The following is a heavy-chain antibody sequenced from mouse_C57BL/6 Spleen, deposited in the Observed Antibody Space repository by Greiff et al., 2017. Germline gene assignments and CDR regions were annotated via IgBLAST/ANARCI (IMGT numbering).Heavy chain of an antibody. CDR1: GYTFTSYW. J-gene: IGHJ4*01. D-gene: IGHD2-4*01. CDR3: ARRYDYDDYYAMDY. CDR2: IHPNSGST. Sequence: QVHVKQSGAELVKPGASVKLSCKASGYTFTSYWMHWVKQRPGQGLEWIGMIHPNSGSTNYNEKFKSKATLTVDKSSSTAYMQLSSLTSEDSAVYYCARRYDYDDYYAMDYWGQGTSVTVSS. V-gene: IGHV1-64*01.